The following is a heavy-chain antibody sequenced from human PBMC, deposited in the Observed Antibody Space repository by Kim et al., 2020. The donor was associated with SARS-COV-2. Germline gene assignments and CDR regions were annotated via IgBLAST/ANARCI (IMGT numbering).Heavy chain of an antibody. D-gene: IGHD2-2*02. Sequence: GRFTNSRDNSKNTRYLQMNSLRAEDTAVYYCAKEEGGCSSTSCFTYGMDVWGQGTTVTVSS. V-gene: IGHV3-23*01. CDR3: AKEEGGCSSTSCFTYGMDV. J-gene: IGHJ6*02.